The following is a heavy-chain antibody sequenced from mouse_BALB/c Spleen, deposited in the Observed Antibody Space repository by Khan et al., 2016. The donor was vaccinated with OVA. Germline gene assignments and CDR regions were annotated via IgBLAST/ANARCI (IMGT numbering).Heavy chain of an antibody. Sequence: EVELVESGGGLVKPGGSLKLSCAASGFTFSDYYMYWVRQPPEKRLEWVATISDGGSYTYYPDSVKGRFTISRDNANNNLYLQSSRRKSENTAMYYCARAGYGAFAYWGQGTLVTVSA. CDR1: GFTFSDYY. J-gene: IGHJ3*01. CDR3: ARAGYGAFAY. D-gene: IGHD1-1*02. CDR2: ISDGGSYT. V-gene: IGHV5-4*02.